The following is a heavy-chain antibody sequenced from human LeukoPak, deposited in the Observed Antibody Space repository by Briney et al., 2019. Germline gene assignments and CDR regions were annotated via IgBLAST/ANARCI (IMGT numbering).Heavy chain of an antibody. V-gene: IGHV1-69*13. J-gene: IGHJ3*02. Sequence: SVKVSCKASGGTISSYAISWVRQAPGQGLEWMGGIIPIFGTANYAQKFQGRVTITADESTSTAYMELSSLRSEDTAVYYCARGCGGDCGDAFDIWGQGTMVTVSS. D-gene: IGHD2-21*02. CDR3: ARGCGGDCGDAFDI. CDR2: IIPIFGTA. CDR1: GGTISSYA.